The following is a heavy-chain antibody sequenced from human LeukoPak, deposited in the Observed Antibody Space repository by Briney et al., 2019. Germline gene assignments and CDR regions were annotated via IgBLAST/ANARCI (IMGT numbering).Heavy chain of an antibody. V-gene: IGHV3-7*05. D-gene: IGHD3-10*01. J-gene: IGHJ4*02. CDR1: GFSVSTRD. CDR3: ARGYISGSFDS. CDR2: IKQDGGDK. Sequence: GGSLRLSCAASGFSVSTRDMNWVRQAPGKGLEWVANIKQDGGDKYYVDSVKGRFTISRDNAENSLYLQMNSLRAEDTAVYYCARGYISGSFDSWGQGTLVTVSS.